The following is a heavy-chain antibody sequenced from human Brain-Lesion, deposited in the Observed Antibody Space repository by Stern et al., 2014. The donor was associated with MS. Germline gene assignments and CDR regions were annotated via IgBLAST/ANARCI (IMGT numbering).Heavy chain of an antibody. CDR3: ARARGGYAPDC. D-gene: IGHD2-2*01. CDR1: GFTFSKYW. J-gene: IGHJ4*02. CDR2: SNSDGTTT. Sequence: EVQLVQSGGGLVQPGGSLRLSCAASGFTFSKYWVHWVRQVPGQGLVRVSRSNSDGTTTSYGDSVKGRFTLSRDNAKNTVYLHMNNLRVEDTAVYYCARARGGYAPDCWGQGTLVTVSS. V-gene: IGHV3-74*02.